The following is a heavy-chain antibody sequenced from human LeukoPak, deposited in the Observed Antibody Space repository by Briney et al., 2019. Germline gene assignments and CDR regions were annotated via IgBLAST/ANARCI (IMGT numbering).Heavy chain of an antibody. V-gene: IGHV4-34*01. D-gene: IGHD5-24*01. Sequence: GSLRLSCAASGFTFSDYYMSWIRQAPGKGLEWIGEINHSGSTNYNPSLKSRVTISVDTSKNQFSLKLSSVTAADTAVYYCARDGGDGYIDWGQGTLVTVSS. CDR3: ARDGGDGYID. J-gene: IGHJ4*02. CDR1: GFTFSDYY. CDR2: INHSGST.